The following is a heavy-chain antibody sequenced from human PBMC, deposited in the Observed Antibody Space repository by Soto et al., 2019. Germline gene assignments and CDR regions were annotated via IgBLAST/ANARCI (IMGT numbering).Heavy chain of an antibody. CDR2: IYYSGST. V-gene: IGHV4-31*03. CDR3: ARHLFDDSRPYFED. Sequence: SETMSVTCTVSGGSISSGVYSWTWIRQHPGKGLEWIGYIYYSGSTYYKPSLKSRVTISVDTSKNQFYLKVTSVTAADTAVYYCARHLFDDSRPYFEDWGQGTLVTVSS. CDR1: GGSISSGVYS. J-gene: IGHJ4*02. D-gene: IGHD1-1*01.